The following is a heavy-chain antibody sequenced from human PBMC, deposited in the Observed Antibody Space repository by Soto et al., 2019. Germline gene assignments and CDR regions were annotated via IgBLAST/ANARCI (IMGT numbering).Heavy chain of an antibody. CDR2: IYHSGRT. Sequence: SETLSLTCAVSGYSISNGYYWGWIRQPPGKGLEWIGSIYHSGRTYYNPSLKSRVTISVDTSKNQFYLKLSSVTAADTAVHYCARAIYYYDSNDYTWHFDSWGQGTLVTVSS. CDR3: ARAIYYYDSNDYTWHFDS. J-gene: IGHJ4*02. V-gene: IGHV4-38-2*01. CDR1: GYSISNGYY. D-gene: IGHD3-22*01.